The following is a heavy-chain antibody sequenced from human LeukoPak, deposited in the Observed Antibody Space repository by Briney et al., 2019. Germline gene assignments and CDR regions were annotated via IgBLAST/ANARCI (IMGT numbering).Heavy chain of an antibody. D-gene: IGHD3-22*01. CDR2: ISSSSSTI. CDR1: GFTFSSYS. J-gene: IGHJ4*02. CDR3: ARVGYYDSSGRDY. V-gene: IGHV3-48*01. Sequence: GSLRLSCAASGFTFSSYSMNWVRQAPGKGLEWVSYISSSSSTIYYADSVKGRFTISRDNAKNSLYLQMNSLRAEDTAVYYCARVGYYDSSGRDYWGQGTLVTVSS.